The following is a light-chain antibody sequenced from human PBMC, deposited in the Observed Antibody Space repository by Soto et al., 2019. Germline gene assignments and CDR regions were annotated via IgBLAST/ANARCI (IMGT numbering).Light chain of an antibody. CDR2: AAS. Sequence: DIQMTQSPSSVSASVGDRVTITCRASQGISSWLAWYQQKPGKAPKLLIYAASSLQSGGPSRFSGSESEREFALPISSLQPEDFATYYCQQGNSFPLTIGVGPKVEIK. V-gene: IGKV1-12*01. J-gene: IGKJ4*01. CDR3: QQGNSFPLT. CDR1: QGISSW.